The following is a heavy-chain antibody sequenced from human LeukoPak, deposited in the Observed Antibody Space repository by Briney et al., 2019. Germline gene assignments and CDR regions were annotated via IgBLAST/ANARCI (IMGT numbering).Heavy chain of an antibody. CDR1: GFTFSSYW. CDR2: INSDGSSA. V-gene: IGHV3-74*01. D-gene: IGHD2-2*01. J-gene: IGHJ6*02. Sequence: PGGSLRLSCAASGFTFSSYWMHWVRQAPGKGLVWVSRINSDGSSATYADSVEGRFTISRDNARNTLYLQMNSLRVEDTAVYYCARASLILGYCSSTSCYRPIYYYGMDVWGQGTTVTVSS. CDR3: ARASLILGYCSSTSCYRPIYYYGMDV.